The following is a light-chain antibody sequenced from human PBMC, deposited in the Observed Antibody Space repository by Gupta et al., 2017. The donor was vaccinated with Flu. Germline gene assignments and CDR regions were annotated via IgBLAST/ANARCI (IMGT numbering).Light chain of an antibody. CDR1: QGISSY. Sequence: GDRVTITCRASQGISSYLAWYQQKPGKAPKLLIYAASTLQSGVPSRFSGSGSGTDFTLTISCLQSEDFATYYCQQYYSYSYTFGQGTKLEIK. J-gene: IGKJ2*01. V-gene: IGKV1-8*01. CDR3: QQYYSYSYT. CDR2: AAS.